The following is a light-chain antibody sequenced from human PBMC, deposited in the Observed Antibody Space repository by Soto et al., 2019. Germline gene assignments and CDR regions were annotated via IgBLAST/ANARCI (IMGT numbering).Light chain of an antibody. CDR2: RAS. Sequence: DIQMTQSPSSLSASVEDSVTITCRATQDISIFLNWYQQRPGKAPNVLIYRASTLQGDIPSRFSRSGSGTDFTLTISGLQPEDFAIYCCQQSYSTPFTFGQGTQVEV. V-gene: IGKV1-39*01. CDR3: QQSYSTPFT. J-gene: IGKJ2*01. CDR1: QDISIF.